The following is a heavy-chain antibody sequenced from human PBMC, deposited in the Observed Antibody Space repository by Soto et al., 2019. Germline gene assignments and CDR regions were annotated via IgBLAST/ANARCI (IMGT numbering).Heavy chain of an antibody. V-gene: IGHV3-30*18. CDR3: AKRMSQVSSYYDTTGLPRS. J-gene: IGHJ4*02. D-gene: IGHD3-22*01. Sequence: HPGGSLRLSCAASGFTFSNYGMHWVRQAPGKXLEWVAFISYDGSKRYYGDSVKGRFTISRDNSKHTLYLQMNSLRAEDTAVYFCAKRMSQVSSYYDTTGLPRSWGQGTQVTVSS. CDR1: GFTFSNYG. CDR2: ISYDGSKR.